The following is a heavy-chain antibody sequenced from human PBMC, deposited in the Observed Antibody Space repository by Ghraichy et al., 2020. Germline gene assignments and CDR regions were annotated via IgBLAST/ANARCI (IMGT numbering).Heavy chain of an antibody. CDR2: LSSNGGST. CDR1: GFTFSSYA. CDR3: VKGTFDY. Sequence: GESLNISCSASGFTFSSYAMHWVRQAPGKGLEYVSALSSNGGSTYYADSVKGRFTISRDNSKNTLYLQMSSLRAEDTAVYYCVKGTFDYWGQGTLVTVSS. V-gene: IGHV3-64D*06. J-gene: IGHJ4*02.